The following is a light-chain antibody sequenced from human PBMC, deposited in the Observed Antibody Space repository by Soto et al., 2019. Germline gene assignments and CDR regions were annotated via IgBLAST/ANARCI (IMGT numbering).Light chain of an antibody. CDR1: QSISSW. CDR3: QQYNSYWT. Sequence: DIQMTQSPSTLSASVGDRVTITCRASQSISSWLAWYQQKPGKAPKLLIYDASSLESGVPPRFSGCGSGREFTLTISSLQPDDFANYYCQQYNSYWTFGQGTKVAIK. V-gene: IGKV1-5*01. CDR2: DAS. J-gene: IGKJ1*01.